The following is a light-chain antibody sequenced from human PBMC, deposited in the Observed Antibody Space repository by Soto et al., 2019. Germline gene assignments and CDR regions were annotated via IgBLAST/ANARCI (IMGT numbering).Light chain of an antibody. CDR2: LGS. V-gene: IGKV2-28*01. CDR3: MQALQTPRT. Sequence: EIVMTQSPLSLTVTPGEPASISCKSSQSLQHNNGNTLLDWYMEKPGQSPQLLIYLGSRRAPGAPDRVSGSGSGTDFTLRISTVEADDAAIYYFMQALQTPRTFGQGTKLEI. J-gene: IGKJ1*01. CDR1: QSLQHNNGNTL.